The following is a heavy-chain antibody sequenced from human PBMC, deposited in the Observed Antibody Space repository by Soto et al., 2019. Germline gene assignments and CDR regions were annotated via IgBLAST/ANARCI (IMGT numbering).Heavy chain of an antibody. J-gene: IGHJ4*02. D-gene: IGHD5-18*01. CDR1: GFSISRYW. CDR2: IKEDGSEK. Sequence: XXSLRQYRAASGFSISRYWMQWFTKTPGKGLEGVANIKEDGSEKYYVDSVKGRFTISRDNAKNSLYLQMDTLGAEDTAVYYCARKAGYSYGDYWGLGTLVTVSS. CDR3: ARKAGYSYGDY. V-gene: IGHV3-7*03.